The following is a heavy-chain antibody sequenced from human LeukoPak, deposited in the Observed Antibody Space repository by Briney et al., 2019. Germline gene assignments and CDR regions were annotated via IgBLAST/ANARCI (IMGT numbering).Heavy chain of an antibody. CDR2: IYYSGST. J-gene: IGHJ6*03. V-gene: IGHV4-39*01. D-gene: IGHD3-3*01. CDR1: GGSISSSSYY. Sequence: SETLSLTCTVSGGSISSSSYYWGWIRQPPGKGLEWIGSIYYSGSTYYNPSLKSRVTISVDTSKNQFPLKLSSVTAADTAVYYCARVRVLRFLEWLPPDYMDVWGKGTTVTVSS. CDR3: ARVRVLRFLEWLPPDYMDV.